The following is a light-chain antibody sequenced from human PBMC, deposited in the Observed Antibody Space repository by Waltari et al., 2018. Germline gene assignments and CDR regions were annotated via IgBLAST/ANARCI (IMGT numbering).Light chain of an antibody. CDR3: VLYMGGGIWV. V-gene: IGLV8-61*01. Sequence: QTVVTQDPSFSVSPGGTVTLTCGLRSGPVSTSPYPSWYQQTPGQAPRSFIYNTNTRSAGVPDRFSGSILGNRAALTITGAQANDESDYYCVLYMGGGIWVFGGGTKVTVL. CDR1: SGPVSTSPY. CDR2: NTN. J-gene: IGLJ3*02.